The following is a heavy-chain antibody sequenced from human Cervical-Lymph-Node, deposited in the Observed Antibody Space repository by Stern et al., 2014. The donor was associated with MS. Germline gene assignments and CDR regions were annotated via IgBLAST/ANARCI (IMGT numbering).Heavy chain of an antibody. CDR3: ARMLYVEYNSSPGRFKYYGMDV. J-gene: IGHJ6*02. CDR1: GFSLNTGGMC. V-gene: IGHV2-70*04. Sequence: QVPLKESGPALVKPTQTLTLTCTFSGFSLNTGGMCVGWIRQPPGKALEWLARIDWDEDKFYSTSLKTRLTISKDTSRNEVVLTMTNMDPVDTATYYCARMLYVEYNSSPGRFKYYGMDVWGQGIAVSVSS. CDR2: IDWDEDK. D-gene: IGHD6-6*01.